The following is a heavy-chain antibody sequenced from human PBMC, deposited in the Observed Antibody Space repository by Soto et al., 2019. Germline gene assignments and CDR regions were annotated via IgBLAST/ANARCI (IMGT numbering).Heavy chain of an antibody. CDR3: ARDGLYCSSTSCYTRGHYYYYGMDV. D-gene: IGHD2-2*02. Sequence: PSETLSLTCAVSGGSISSSNWWSWVRQPPGKGLEWIGEIYHSGSTNYNPSLKSRVTISVDKSKNQFSLKLSSVTAADTAVYYCARDGLYCSSTSCYTRGHYYYYGMDVWGQGTTVT. CDR1: GGSISSSNW. V-gene: IGHV4-4*02. J-gene: IGHJ6*02. CDR2: IYHSGST.